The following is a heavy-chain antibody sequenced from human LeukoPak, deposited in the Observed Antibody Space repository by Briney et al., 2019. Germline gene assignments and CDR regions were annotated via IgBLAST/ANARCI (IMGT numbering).Heavy chain of an antibody. J-gene: IGHJ4*02. Sequence: ASVKVSCKASGYTFTDYYMHWVRQAPGQGLEWMGWINPNSGDTNYAQKFQGWVTMTRDTSISTAYMELSRLTSDDTAVHYCASDRSYDKGPLDYWGQGTLVTVSS. CDR3: ASDRSYDKGPLDY. CDR2: INPNSGDT. D-gene: IGHD3-22*01. V-gene: IGHV1-2*04. CDR1: GYTFTDYY.